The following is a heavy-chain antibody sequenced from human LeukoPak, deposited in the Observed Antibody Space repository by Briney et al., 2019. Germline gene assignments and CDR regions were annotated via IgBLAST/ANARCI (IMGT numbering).Heavy chain of an antibody. J-gene: IGHJ6*04. CDR3: AELGITMIGGV. D-gene: IGHD3-10*02. CDR1: GFTFSNYE. Sequence: PGGSLRLSCVASGFTFSNYEMHWVRQAPGKGLEWVSYISSSGSDIYYADSVKGRFTISRDNAKNSLYLQMNSLRAEDTAVYYCAELGITMIGGVWGKGTTVTISS. V-gene: IGHV3-48*03. CDR2: ISSSGSDI.